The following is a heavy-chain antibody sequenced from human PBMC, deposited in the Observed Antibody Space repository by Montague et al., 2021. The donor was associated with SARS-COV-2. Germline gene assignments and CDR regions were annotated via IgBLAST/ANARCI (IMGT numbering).Heavy chain of an antibody. D-gene: IGHD2-21*01. CDR2: ISSSGGGSTK. J-gene: IGHJ6*02. Sequence: SLRLSGAASGFXFSRYEMNWVRQAPGKGLEWISYISSSGGGSTKDYTVXGRGRFTISRDNAKNSLYLKMNSLRVEDTAIYYCARDRDWDDWCGMDVWGQGTTVTVSS. CDR1: GFXFSRYE. CDR3: ARDRDWDDWCGMDV. V-gene: IGHV3-48*03.